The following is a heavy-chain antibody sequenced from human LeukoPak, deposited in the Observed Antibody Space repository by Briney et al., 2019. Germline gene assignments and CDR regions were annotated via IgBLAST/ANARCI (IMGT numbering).Heavy chain of an antibody. CDR2: ISYDGSKK. D-gene: IGHD2-15*01. Sequence: GGSLRLSCAASGFTLSSYGMHWVRQAPGKGLEGVAVISYDGSKKYYSDSVKGRFTISRDNSKNTLYLQMNSLRAEDATVYYCAKDRVVVGSNDYYGMDVWGKATTVTVSS. CDR1: GFTLSSYG. V-gene: IGHV3-30*18. CDR3: AKDRVVVGSNDYYGMDV. J-gene: IGHJ6*04.